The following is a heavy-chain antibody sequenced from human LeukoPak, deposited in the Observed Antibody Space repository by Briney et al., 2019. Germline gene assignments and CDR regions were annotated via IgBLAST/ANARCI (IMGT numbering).Heavy chain of an antibody. Sequence: SETLSLTCDVSGGSITQTNYWTWVRQAPGKGQEFSGEVNLQGGTNYNPPLLRRVAISVDTSANHVSLQLTSVTAADTAVYYCAREGGSYRPLDYSGQGTLVTVSS. D-gene: IGHD3-16*02. CDR3: AREGGSYRPLDY. V-gene: IGHV4-4*02. CDR2: VNLQGGT. J-gene: IGHJ4*02. CDR1: GGSITQTNY.